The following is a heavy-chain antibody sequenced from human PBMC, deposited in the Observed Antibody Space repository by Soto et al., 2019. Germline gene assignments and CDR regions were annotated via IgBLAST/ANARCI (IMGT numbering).Heavy chain of an antibody. CDR2: INSDGNST. CDR3: ARGSNHFDY. CDR1: GFTFSPFW. D-gene: IGHD4-4*01. Sequence: EVQLVESGGGLVQPGGSLRLSCAASGFTFSPFWMHWVRQVPGKGPVWVSRINSDGNSTSYADSVKGRFTISRDNAKNTRYLQMNMLRAEDTAVYYGARGSNHFDYWGQGTLVTVSS. V-gene: IGHV3-74*01. J-gene: IGHJ4*02.